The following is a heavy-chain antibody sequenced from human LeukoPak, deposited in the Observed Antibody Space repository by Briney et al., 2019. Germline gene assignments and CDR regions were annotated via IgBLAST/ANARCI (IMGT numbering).Heavy chain of an antibody. D-gene: IGHD2-2*01. J-gene: IGHJ4*02. CDR2: TYYSGST. Sequence: SETLSLTCTVSGGSISSYYWSWIRQPPGTGLEWIGYTYYSGSTNYNPSLKSRVTISVDTSKNQFSLKLSSVTAADTAVYYCARARYCSSTSCYAFDYWGQGTLVTVSS. CDR3: ARARYCSSTSCYAFDY. CDR1: GGSISSYY. V-gene: IGHV4-59*01.